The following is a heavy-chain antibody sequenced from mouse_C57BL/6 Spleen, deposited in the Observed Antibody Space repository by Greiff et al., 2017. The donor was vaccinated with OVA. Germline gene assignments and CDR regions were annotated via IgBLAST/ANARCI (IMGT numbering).Heavy chain of an antibody. CDR1: GYAFSSYW. CDR3: TRSGGNFYFDY. D-gene: IGHD2-1*01. CDR2: IYPGNSDT. Sequence: VQLQQSGAELVKPGASVKISCKASGYAFSSYWMNWVKQRPGQGLEWIGAIYPGNSDTSYNQKFKGKAKLTAVTSASTAYMELSSLTNEDSAVYYCTRSGGNFYFDYWGQGTTLTVSS. J-gene: IGHJ2*01. V-gene: IGHV1-5*01.